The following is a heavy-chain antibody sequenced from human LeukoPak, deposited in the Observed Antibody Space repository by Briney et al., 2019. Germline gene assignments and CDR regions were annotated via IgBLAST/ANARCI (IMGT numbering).Heavy chain of an antibody. Sequence: PSETLSLTCTVSGGFISSGGYSWSWIRQPPGKGLEWIGYIYHSGSTYYNSSLKSRVTISVDRSKYQFSLNLSSVTAADTAVYYCARGYSGYDYGYWFDPWGQGTLVTVSS. J-gene: IGHJ5*02. V-gene: IGHV4-30-2*01. CDR2: IYHSGST. CDR3: ARGYSGYDYGYWFDP. D-gene: IGHD5-12*01. CDR1: GGFISSGGYS.